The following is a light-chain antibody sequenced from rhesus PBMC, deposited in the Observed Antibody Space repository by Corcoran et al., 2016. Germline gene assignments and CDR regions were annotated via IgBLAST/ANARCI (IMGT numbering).Light chain of an antibody. J-gene: IGKJ1*01. CDR2: DAS. CDR1: QGISSY. V-gene: IGKV1-25*02. Sequence: DIQLTQSPSSLSASVGDRVTITCRASQGISSYLAWSQPKPGKAPKLLIYDASNLQSGVPSRFHGSGSGTEFTLTISSLQPEDCATYYCQQYKSYPPTFGQGTKVEIK. CDR3: QQYKSYPPT.